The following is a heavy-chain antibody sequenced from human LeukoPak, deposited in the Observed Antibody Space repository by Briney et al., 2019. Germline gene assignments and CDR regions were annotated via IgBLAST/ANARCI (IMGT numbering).Heavy chain of an antibody. CDR3: TKDIVVVPVQGNWFDP. D-gene: IGHD2-2*01. CDR1: GFTFSSYA. J-gene: IGHJ5*02. V-gene: IGHV3-23*01. Sequence: GGSLRLSCAASGFTFSSYAMSWVRQAPGKGLEWVSSISGNGGSTYYADSVKGRFTISRDTSKNTLYLQMNSLTAEDTAIYYCTKDIVVVPVQGNWFDPWGQGTLVTVSS. CDR2: ISGNGGST.